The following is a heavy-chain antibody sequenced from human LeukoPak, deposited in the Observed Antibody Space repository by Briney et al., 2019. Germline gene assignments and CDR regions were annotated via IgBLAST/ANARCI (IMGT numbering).Heavy chain of an antibody. CDR2: IKSETDGGTT. CDR3: TADYYGSGSYLGY. Sequence: GGSLRLSCAPSGFTFSNAWMSWVRQAPGKGLEWVGRIKSETDGGTTDYAAPVKGRFTISRDDSKNTLYLQMNSLKTEDTAVYYCTADYYGSGSYLGYCGQGTLVTVSS. V-gene: IGHV3-15*01. CDR1: GFTFSNAW. J-gene: IGHJ4*02. D-gene: IGHD3-10*01.